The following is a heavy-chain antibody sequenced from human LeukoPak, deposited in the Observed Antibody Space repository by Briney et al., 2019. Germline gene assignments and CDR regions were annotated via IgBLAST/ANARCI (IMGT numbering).Heavy chain of an antibody. CDR3: AGVKYYYDSSGYYPFDY. J-gene: IGHJ4*02. CDR1: GYTFTGNY. CDR2: INPNSGGT. V-gene: IGHV1-2*06. Sequence: ASVKVSCKASGYTFTGNYMHWLRQAPGQGLEWMGRINPNSGGTNYAQKFQGRVTMTRDTSISTAYMELSRLRSDDTAVYYCAGVKYYYDSSGYYPFDYWGQGTLVTVSS. D-gene: IGHD3-22*01.